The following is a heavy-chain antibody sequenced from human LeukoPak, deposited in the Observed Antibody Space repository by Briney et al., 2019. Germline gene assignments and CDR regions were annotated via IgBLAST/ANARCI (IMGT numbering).Heavy chain of an antibody. V-gene: IGHV4-59*01. D-gene: IGHD3-10*01. J-gene: IGHJ2*01. Sequence: PSETLSLTCTVSGGSISSYYWSWIRQPPGKGLEWIGYIYYSGSTNYNPSLKSRVTKSVDTSKNQFSLKLSSVTAADTAAYYCARGDRGVTLFWYFDLWGRGTLVTVSS. CDR1: GGSISSYY. CDR3: ARGDRGVTLFWYFDL. CDR2: IYYSGST.